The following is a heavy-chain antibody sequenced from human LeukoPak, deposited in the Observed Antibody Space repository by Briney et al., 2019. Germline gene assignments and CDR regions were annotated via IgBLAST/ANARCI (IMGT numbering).Heavy chain of an antibody. CDR2: ISGSGGST. CDR3: AKAYYCSSTSCYEGSLKC. CDR1: GFTFSSYA. D-gene: IGHD2-2*01. Sequence: GGSLRLSCAASGFTFSSYAMSWVRQAPGKGLEWVSAISGSGGSTYYADSVKGRFTISRDNSKNTLYLQMNSLRAEDTAVYYCAKAYYCSSTSCYEGSLKCWGQGTLVTVSS. V-gene: IGHV3-23*01. J-gene: IGHJ4*02.